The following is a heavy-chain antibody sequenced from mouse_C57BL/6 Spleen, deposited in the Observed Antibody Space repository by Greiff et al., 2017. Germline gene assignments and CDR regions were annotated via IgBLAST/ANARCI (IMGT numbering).Heavy chain of an antibody. D-gene: IGHD2-3*01. CDR1: GYTFTSYW. V-gene: IGHV1-55*01. Sequence: VQLQQPGAELVKPGASVKMSCKASGYTFTSYWITWVKQRPGQGLEWIGDIYPGSGSTNYNEKFKSKATLTVDTSSSTAYMQLSSLTSEDSAVYYCARSGDGYYGWFAYWGQGTLVTVSA. CDR2: IYPGSGST. CDR3: ARSGDGYYGWFAY. J-gene: IGHJ3*01.